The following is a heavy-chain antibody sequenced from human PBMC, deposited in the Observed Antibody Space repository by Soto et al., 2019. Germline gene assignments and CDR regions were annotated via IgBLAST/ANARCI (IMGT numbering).Heavy chain of an antibody. CDR2: INHSGST. CDR1: GGSFSGYY. Sequence: PSETLSLTCAVYGGSFSGYYWSWIRQPPGKGLEWIGEINHSGSTNYNPSLKSRVTISVDTSKNQFSLKLSSVTAADTAVYYCARADTAIATRPYYLAYSGQRTPVPVSS. D-gene: IGHD5-18*01. J-gene: IGHJ4*02. V-gene: IGHV4-34*01. CDR3: ARADTAIATRPYYLAY.